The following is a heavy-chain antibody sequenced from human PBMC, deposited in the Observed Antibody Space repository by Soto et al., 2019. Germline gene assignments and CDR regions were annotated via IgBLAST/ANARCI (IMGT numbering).Heavy chain of an antibody. V-gene: IGHV3-30-3*01. D-gene: IGHD4-4*01. CDR2: ISYDGSNK. Sequence: PGGSLRLSCAASGFTFSSYAVHWVRQAPGKGLEWVAVISYDGSNKYYADSVKGRFTISRDNSKNTLYLQMNSLRTEDTAVYYCARPLWRDDYNWRYFDIWGRGTLVTVSS. J-gene: IGHJ2*01. CDR1: GFTFSSYA. CDR3: ARPLWRDDYNWRYFDI.